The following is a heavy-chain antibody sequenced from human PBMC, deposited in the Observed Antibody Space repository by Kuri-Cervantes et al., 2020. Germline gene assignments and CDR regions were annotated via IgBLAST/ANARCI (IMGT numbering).Heavy chain of an antibody. D-gene: IGHD3-10*01. CDR1: GFTFSSYA. J-gene: IGHJ3*02. Sequence: GGSLRLSCAASGFTFSSYAMHWVRQAPGKGLEWVAVISYDGSNKYYADSVKGRFTISRDNSKNTLYLQMNRLRAEDTAVYYCAKARGPVWFWELLYPHDAFAIWGQGTMVTVSS. V-gene: IGHV3-30*07. CDR3: AKARGPVWFWELLYPHDAFAI. CDR2: ISYDGSNK.